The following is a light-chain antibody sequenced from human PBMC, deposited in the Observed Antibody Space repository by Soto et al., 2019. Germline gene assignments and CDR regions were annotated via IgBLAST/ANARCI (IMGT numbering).Light chain of an antibody. Sequence: DIQLTQSPSFLSASVGDRLTISCRASQGISSYLAWYQQKPGKAPRLLISAASTLQSGVPSRFSGSGSGTEFTLTISSLQPEDFATYYCQQPNSYPFTFGPGTKVDIK. CDR1: QGISSY. J-gene: IGKJ3*01. V-gene: IGKV1-9*01. CDR3: QQPNSYPFT. CDR2: AAS.